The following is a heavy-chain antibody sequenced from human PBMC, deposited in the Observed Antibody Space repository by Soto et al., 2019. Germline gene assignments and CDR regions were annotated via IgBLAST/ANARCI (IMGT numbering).Heavy chain of an antibody. CDR1: GGSISSGGYS. V-gene: IGHV4-30-2*01. CDR2: IHHSGTT. Sequence: PSETLSLTCAVSGGSISSGGYSWSWIRQPPGKGLEWIGEIHHSGTTNYNPSLKSRVTITLDRSKNQFTLRLSSMTAADAAVYYCANDYGDYRNDAFDIWSPGTRVTVSS. D-gene: IGHD4-17*01. CDR3: ANDYGDYRNDAFDI. J-gene: IGHJ3*02.